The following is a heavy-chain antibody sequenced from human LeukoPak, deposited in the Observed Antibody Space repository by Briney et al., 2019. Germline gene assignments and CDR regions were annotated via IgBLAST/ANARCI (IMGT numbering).Heavy chain of an antibody. CDR1: GYTFTSYG. Sequence: ASVKVSCKASGYTFTSYGISWVRQAPGQGLEWMGWISAYSGDTNSAQNLQGRVTMTTDTSTSTAYMELRSLRSDDTAVYYCARDGSGTYSFVYWGQGTLVTVSS. CDR3: ARDGSGTYSFVY. D-gene: IGHD1-26*01. CDR2: ISAYSGDT. V-gene: IGHV1-18*01. J-gene: IGHJ4*02.